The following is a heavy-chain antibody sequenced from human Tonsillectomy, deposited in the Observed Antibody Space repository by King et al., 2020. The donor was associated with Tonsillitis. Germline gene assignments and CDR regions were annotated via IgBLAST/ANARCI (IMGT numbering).Heavy chain of an antibody. CDR1: GGSVSSRSYY. J-gene: IGHJ5*02. V-gene: IGHV4-61*01. CDR2: IYYSGST. D-gene: IGHD3-10*01. Sequence: QLQESGPGLVKPSETLSLTCTVSGGSVSSRSYYWSWIRQPPGKGLEWIGYIYYSGSTNYNPSLKSRVTISVDTSKNQFSLKLSSVTAADTAVYYCARYGEGWFDPWGQGTLVTVSS. CDR3: ARYGEGWFDP.